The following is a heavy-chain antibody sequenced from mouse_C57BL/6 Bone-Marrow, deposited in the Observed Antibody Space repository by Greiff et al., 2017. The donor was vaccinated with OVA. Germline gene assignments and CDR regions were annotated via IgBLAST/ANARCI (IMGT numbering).Heavy chain of an antibody. CDR3: ARDRTYYSNYIAY. D-gene: IGHD2-5*01. CDR2: ISDGGSYT. Sequence: EVKLVESGGGLVKPGGSLKLSCAASGFTFSSYAMSWVRQTPEKRLEWVATISDGGSYTYYPDNVKGRFTISRDNAKNNLYLQMSHLKSEDTAMYYCARDRTYYSNYIAYWGQGTLVTVSA. J-gene: IGHJ3*01. CDR1: GFTFSSYA. V-gene: IGHV5-4*01.